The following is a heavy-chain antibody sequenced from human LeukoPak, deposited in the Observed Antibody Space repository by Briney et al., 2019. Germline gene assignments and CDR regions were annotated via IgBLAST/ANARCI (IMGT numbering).Heavy chain of an antibody. CDR2: ISGSSGII. D-gene: IGHD1-26*01. CDR1: GFTFNTYT. J-gene: IGHJ6*02. CDR3: ARERRGAALGAYYYYYYGMDV. V-gene: IGHV3-48*01. Sequence: PGGSLRLSCAASGFTFNTYTMNWVRQAPGKGLEWVSYISGSSGIIDYADSVRGRFTISRDNAKNSLYLQMNSLRAEDTAVYYCARERRGAALGAYYYYYYGMDVWGQGTTVTVSS.